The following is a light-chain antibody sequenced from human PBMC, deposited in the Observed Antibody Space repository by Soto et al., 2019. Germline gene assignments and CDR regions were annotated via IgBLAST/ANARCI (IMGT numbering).Light chain of an antibody. J-gene: IGKJ4*01. CDR1: QNVYSI. Sequence: EIVWTQSPGTLSLSPGERATLSCRASQNVYSILAWYQQKPGQAPRLPIYDASNRASVIPDRFSGSGSGTDFTLTISSLEPEDCAFYYCQQSRDWPLTFGGGTKVEIK. V-gene: IGKV3-11*01. CDR3: QQSRDWPLT. CDR2: DAS.